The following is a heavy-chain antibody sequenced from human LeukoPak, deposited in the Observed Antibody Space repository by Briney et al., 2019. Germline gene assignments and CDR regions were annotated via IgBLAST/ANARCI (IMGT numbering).Heavy chain of an antibody. CDR1: GFTFSNYW. D-gene: IGHD4-23*01. J-gene: IGHJ4*02. V-gene: IGHV3-74*01. CDR2: INSDGRLT. CDR3: ARDLRTPSDTNIAIDY. Sequence: GGSLRLSCAASGFTFSNYWMHWVRQGPGKGLVWVSRINSDGRLTSYADSVKGQFTISRDNAKNTLYLQMNSLRAEDTAVYYCARDLRTPSDTNIAIDYWGQGTLVTVSS.